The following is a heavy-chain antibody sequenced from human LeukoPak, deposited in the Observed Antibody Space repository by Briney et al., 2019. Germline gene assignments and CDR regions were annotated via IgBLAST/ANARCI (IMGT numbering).Heavy chain of an antibody. J-gene: IGHJ4*02. D-gene: IGHD6-6*01. CDR1: GGSFSGYS. CDR3: ARGRIAARSFVDY. Sequence: RSSETLSLTCAVYGGSFSGYSWGWIRQPPGKGLEWIGEINHSGSTNYNPSLKSRVTISVDTSKNQFSLKLSSVTAADTAVYYCARGRIAARSFVDYWGQGTLVTVSS. CDR2: INHSGST. V-gene: IGHV4-34*01.